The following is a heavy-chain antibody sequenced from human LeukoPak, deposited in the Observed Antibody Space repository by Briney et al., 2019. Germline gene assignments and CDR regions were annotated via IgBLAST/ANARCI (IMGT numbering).Heavy chain of an antibody. CDR3: ARKGTIAPTGASHFDY. CDR1: GGSISSSISTNY. Sequence: KPSETLSLTCTVSGGSISSSISTNYWNWVRQPPGKGLEWIGSIHYSGTTYYNPSLESRATISVDTSKNQFSVKLTSVTAADTAVCYCARKGTIAPTGASHFDYWGQGTLVTVSS. D-gene: IGHD6-13*01. J-gene: IGHJ4*02. CDR2: IHYSGTT. V-gene: IGHV4-39*01.